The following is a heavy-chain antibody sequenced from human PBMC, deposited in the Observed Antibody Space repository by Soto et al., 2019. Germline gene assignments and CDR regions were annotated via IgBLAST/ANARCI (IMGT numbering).Heavy chain of an antibody. Sequence: LRLSCAASGFTFSSYAMIWIRQVPGRGLEWVSGLYGSGGGIHYADSVKGRFTISRDNSAYSVYLQMNDLRVEDSAVYYCAKDAVSLDGVWLAHDWGQGTLVTVSS. CDR2: LYGSGGGI. V-gene: IGHV3-23*01. D-gene: IGHD5-12*01. CDR3: AKDAVSLDGVWLAHD. J-gene: IGHJ4*02. CDR1: GFTFSSYA.